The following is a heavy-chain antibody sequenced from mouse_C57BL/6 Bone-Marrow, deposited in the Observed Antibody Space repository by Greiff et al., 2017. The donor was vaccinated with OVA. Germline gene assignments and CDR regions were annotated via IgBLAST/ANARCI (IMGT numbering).Heavy chain of an antibody. CDR1: GFSLTSYG. J-gene: IGHJ4*01. CDR3: ALGKVAGTHYYDMDY. V-gene: IGHV2-2*01. Sequence: QVQLKQSGPGLVQPSQSLSITCTVSGFSLTSYGVHWVRQSPGKGLEWLGVIWSGGSTDYNAAFISRLSISKDNSKSQVFFKMNSLQADDTAIYYWALGKVAGTHYYDMDYWGQGTSVTVSS. CDR2: IWSGGST. D-gene: IGHD4-1*01.